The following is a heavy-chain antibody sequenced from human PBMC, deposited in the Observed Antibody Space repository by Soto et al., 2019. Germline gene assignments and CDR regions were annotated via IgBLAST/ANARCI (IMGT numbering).Heavy chain of an antibody. CDR1: GFTVSSYA. V-gene: IGHV3-23*01. D-gene: IGHD6-13*01. CDR2: ISAST. J-gene: IGHJ4*02. Sequence: EMQLLESGGGLVQAGGSLRLSCAASGFTVSSYALNWVRQAPGKGLEWVSGISASTYYADSVKGRFTISRDTSKNTLYLQMNSLRTADTAIYFCANRMYGTSWYYLDYWGQGTLGTVSS. CDR3: ANRMYGTSWYYLDY.